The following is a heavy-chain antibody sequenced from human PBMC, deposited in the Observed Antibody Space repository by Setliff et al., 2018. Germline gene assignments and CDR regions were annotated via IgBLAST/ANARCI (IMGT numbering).Heavy chain of an antibody. CDR3: AITMTTGVDFFDY. D-gene: IGHD4-17*01. Sequence: GGSLRLSCAASGFTFSGSAVYWVRQASGRGLEWVGRIRRKADSYATAYAASVKARFTISRDDSKNTAYLQVNSLKTEDTAVYYCAITMTTGVDFFDYWGQGTLVTVSS. V-gene: IGHV3-73*01. CDR2: IRRKADSYAT. CDR1: GFTFSGSA. J-gene: IGHJ4*02.